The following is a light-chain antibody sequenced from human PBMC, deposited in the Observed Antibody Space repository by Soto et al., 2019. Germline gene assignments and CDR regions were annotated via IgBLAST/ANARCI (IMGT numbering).Light chain of an antibody. CDR2: DAS. Sequence: EIVLTQSPATLSLSPGERATLSCRASQSVGNYFTWYQQKAGQAPRLLIYDASNRATGIPARFCGSGSGTDFTLTISSLEPEDFAVYYCQQRINSITFGQGTRLEIK. J-gene: IGKJ5*01. V-gene: IGKV3-11*01. CDR1: QSVGNY. CDR3: QQRINSIT.